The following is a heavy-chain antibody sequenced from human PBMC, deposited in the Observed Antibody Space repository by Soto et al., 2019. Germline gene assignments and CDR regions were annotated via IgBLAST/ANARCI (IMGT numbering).Heavy chain of an antibody. Sequence: PGGSLRLSCAASGFTFSGSAMHWVRRASGKGLEWVGRIRSKANSYATAYAASVKGRFTISRDDSKNTAYLQMNSLKTEDTAVYYCTSQYYYDSSGYSWVPWGQGTMVTVS. D-gene: IGHD3-22*01. V-gene: IGHV3-73*01. CDR3: TSQYYYDSSGYSWVP. CDR1: GFTFSGSA. J-gene: IGHJ5*02. CDR2: IRSKANSYAT.